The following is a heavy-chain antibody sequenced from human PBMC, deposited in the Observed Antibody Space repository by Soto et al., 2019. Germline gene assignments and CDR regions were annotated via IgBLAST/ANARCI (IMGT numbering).Heavy chain of an antibody. CDR2: INPNSGGT. CDR3: ARADIVVVVAADFYAFDI. J-gene: IGHJ3*02. D-gene: IGHD2-15*01. CDR1: GYTFTGYY. Sequence: ASVKVSCKASGYTFTGYYMHWVRQAPGQGLEWMGWINPNSGGTNYAQKFQGWVTMTRDTSISTAYMELSRLRSDDTAVYYCARADIVVVVAADFYAFDIWGQGTMVTVSS. V-gene: IGHV1-2*04.